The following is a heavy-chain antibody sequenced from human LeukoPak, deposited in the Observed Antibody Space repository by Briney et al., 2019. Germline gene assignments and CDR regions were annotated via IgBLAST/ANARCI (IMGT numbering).Heavy chain of an antibody. CDR1: GGSISSHY. CDR2: IYYSGST. CDR3: ARVREEPAAGINYYYYYYMDV. J-gene: IGHJ6*03. D-gene: IGHD6-13*01. Sequence: PSETLSLTCTVSGGSISSHYWSWIRQPPGKGLEWIGYIYYSGSTNYNPSPKSRVTISVDTSKNQFSLKLSSVTAADTAVYYCARVREEPAAGINYYYYYYMDVWGKGTTVTVSS. V-gene: IGHV4-59*11.